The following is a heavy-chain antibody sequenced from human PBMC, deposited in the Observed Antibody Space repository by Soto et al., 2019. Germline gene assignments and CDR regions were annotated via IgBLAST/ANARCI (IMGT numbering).Heavy chain of an antibody. CDR3: SRDNRQCTTGHCSHEY. CDR1: GGSISSSSYY. V-gene: IGHV4-39*02. J-gene: IGHJ4*02. Sequence: SETLSLTCTVSGGSISSSSYYWGWIRQPPGKGLEWIGSIYYSGSTYYNPSLKSRVTISVDTSKNQFSLKLSSVTAADTAVYYCSRDNRQCTTGHCSHEYWGQGTLPTVSS. D-gene: IGHD2-8*01. CDR2: IYYSGST.